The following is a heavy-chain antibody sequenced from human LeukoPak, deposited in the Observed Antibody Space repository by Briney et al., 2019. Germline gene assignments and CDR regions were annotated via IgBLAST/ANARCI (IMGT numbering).Heavy chain of an antibody. Sequence: GGSLRPSCAASGFTFSNYAMSWVRQAPGKGLQWVTSISGSGDSTYYADSVKGRFTISRDNSKNTLYLQMNNLRADDTAVYYCVEDVVVVVAAKPGIWGQGTLVTVSS. D-gene: IGHD2-15*01. CDR3: VEDVVVVVAAKPGI. CDR2: ISGSGDST. CDR1: GFTFSNYA. V-gene: IGHV3-23*01. J-gene: IGHJ4*02.